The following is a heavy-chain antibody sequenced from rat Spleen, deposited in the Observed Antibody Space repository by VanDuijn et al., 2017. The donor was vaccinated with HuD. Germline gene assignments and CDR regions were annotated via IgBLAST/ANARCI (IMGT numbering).Heavy chain of an antibody. D-gene: IGHD3-6*01. CDR1: GYSIKSSY. CDR3: ARMNWEGPFDY. J-gene: IGHJ2*01. Sequence: EVQLQESGPGLVKPSQSLSLTCSVTGYSIKSSYRWNWIRKFPGNKLEWIGHISYSGSTSYNPSLKSRISITRDTSKNQFFLQLNSVTTEDTATYYCARMNWEGPFDYWGQGVMVTVSS. V-gene: IGHV3-1*01. CDR2: ISYSGST.